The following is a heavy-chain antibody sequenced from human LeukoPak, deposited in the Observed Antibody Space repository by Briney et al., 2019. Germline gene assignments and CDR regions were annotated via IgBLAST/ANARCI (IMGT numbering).Heavy chain of an antibody. CDR2: ISYDGSNK. J-gene: IGHJ4*02. CDR3: ARGPYGSGSLLDY. CDR1: GFTFSSYA. D-gene: IGHD3-10*01. V-gene: IGHV3-30*04. Sequence: PGGSLRLSCAASGFTFSSYAMHWVRQAPGKGLEWVAVISYDGSNKYYADSVKGRFTISRDNSKNTLYLQMNSLRAEDTAVYYCARGPYGSGSLLDYWGQGTLVTVSS.